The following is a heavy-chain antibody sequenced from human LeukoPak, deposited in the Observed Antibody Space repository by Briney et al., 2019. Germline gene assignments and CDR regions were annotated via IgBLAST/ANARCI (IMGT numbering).Heavy chain of an antibody. CDR2: VSYDGSNK. D-gene: IGHD1-26*01. CDR3: ARDPYSGNYGAYYYYYMDV. Sequence: GGSLRLSCTASGFTFSSYAMHWVRQAPGKGLEWVVVVSYDGSNKKYADSVKGRFTISRDNAKNSLFLQMDSLGPEDTAMYFCARDPYSGNYGAYYYYYMDVWGKGTTVTISS. V-gene: IGHV3-30*04. J-gene: IGHJ6*03. CDR1: GFTFSSYA.